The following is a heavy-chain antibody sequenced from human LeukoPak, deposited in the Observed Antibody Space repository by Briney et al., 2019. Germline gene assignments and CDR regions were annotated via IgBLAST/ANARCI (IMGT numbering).Heavy chain of an antibody. Sequence: SVKVSCKASGFTFTSSAMQWVRRARGQRLEWIGWIVVGSGNTNYAQKFQERVTITRDMSTSTAYMELSSLRSEDTAVYYCAAIRVGATRFYFDYWGQGTLVTVSS. CDR2: IVVGSGNT. J-gene: IGHJ4*02. CDR3: AAIRVGATRFYFDY. CDR1: GFTFTSSA. D-gene: IGHD1-26*01. V-gene: IGHV1-58*02.